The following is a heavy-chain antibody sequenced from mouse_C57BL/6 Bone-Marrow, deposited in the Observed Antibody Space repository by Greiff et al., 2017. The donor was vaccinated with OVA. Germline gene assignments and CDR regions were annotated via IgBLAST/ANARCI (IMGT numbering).Heavy chain of an antibody. CDR1: GYSITSGYY. J-gene: IGHJ1*03. CDR2: ISYDGSN. CDR3: ARGPITTVDWYFDV. D-gene: IGHD1-1*01. V-gene: IGHV3-6*01. Sequence: ESGPGLVKPSQSLSLTCSVTGYSITSGYYWNWIRQFPGNKLEWMGYISYDGSNNYNPSLKNRISITRDTSKNQFFLKLNSVTTEDTATYYCARGPITTVDWYFDVWGTGTTVTVSS.